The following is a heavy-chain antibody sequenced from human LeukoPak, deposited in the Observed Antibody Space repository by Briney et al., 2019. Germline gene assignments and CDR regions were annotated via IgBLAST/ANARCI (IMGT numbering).Heavy chain of an antibody. Sequence: SETLSLTCTVSGGSISSYYWSWIRQPPGKGLEWIGYIYYSGSTNYNPSLKSRVTISVDTSKNQFSLKLSSVTAADTAVYYCARDRRGPKGVQGTWFDPWGQGTLVTVSS. V-gene: IGHV4-59*01. CDR1: GGSISSYY. J-gene: IGHJ5*02. CDR3: ARDRRGPKGVQGTWFDP. D-gene: IGHD1-1*01. CDR2: IYYSGST.